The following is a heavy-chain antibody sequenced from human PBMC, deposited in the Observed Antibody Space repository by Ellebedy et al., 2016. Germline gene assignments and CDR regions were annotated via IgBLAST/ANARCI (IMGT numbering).Heavy chain of an antibody. CDR3: ASLNVDGWYFNL. CDR2: FYPGDSDT. V-gene: IGHV5-51*01. Sequence: GESLKISXKGSGYNFANYWIAWVRQMPGKGLEWMGIFYPGDSDTRYSPSFRGQVTISADKSINTAYLEWSSLKASDTAMYYCASLNVDGWYFNLWGRGTLVTVPS. D-gene: IGHD5-12*01. J-gene: IGHJ2*01. CDR1: GYNFANYW.